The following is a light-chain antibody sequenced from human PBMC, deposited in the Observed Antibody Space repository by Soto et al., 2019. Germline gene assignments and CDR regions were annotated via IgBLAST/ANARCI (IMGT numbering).Light chain of an antibody. CDR3: PSYDSSLSGSRV. CDR1: SSNIGAGYG. Sequence: QSVLTQPPSVSGAPGQRVTISCTGSSSNIGAGYGVHWYQQLPGTAPKLLIYDNTNRPSGVPDRFSGSKSGTSASLAITGLQAEDEADYYCPSYDSSLSGSRVFGGGTKLTVL. J-gene: IGLJ3*02. V-gene: IGLV1-40*01. CDR2: DNT.